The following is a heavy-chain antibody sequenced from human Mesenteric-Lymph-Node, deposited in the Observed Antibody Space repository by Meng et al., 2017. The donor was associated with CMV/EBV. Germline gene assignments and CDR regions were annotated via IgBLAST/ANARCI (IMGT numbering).Heavy chain of an antibody. D-gene: IGHD2-21*01. V-gene: IGHV3-21*01. Sequence: GESLKISCAASGFTFTSISMNWVRQAPGKGLEWVASISSSSAYKYYADSVKGRFTISRDNAKDSLYLQMNSLRGEDTAMYYCATDREGENYWGQGTLVTVSS. CDR3: ATDREGENY. CDR1: GFTFTSIS. CDR2: ISSSSAYK. J-gene: IGHJ4*02.